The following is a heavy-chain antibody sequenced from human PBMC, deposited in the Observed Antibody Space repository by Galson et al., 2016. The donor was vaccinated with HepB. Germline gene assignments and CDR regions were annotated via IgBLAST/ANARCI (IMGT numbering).Heavy chain of an antibody. J-gene: IGHJ4*02. CDR2: ISDSGGST. CDR1: GFTFSSYA. CDR3: AKSIVRGVTDSF. D-gene: IGHD3-10*01. V-gene: IGHV3-23*01. Sequence: SLRLSCAASGFTFSSYAMSWVRQAPGKGLEWVSAISDSGGSTYYADSVKGRFTIPRDNSQNTLYLPMTSLRAEDTAVYSCAKSIVRGVTDSFWGQGTLVTVSS.